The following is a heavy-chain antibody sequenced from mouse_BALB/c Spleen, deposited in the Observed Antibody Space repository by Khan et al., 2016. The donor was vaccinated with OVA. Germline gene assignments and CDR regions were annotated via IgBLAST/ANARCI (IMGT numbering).Heavy chain of an antibody. CDR2: IWSGGST. CDR1: GFSLTSYG. CDR3: ARNYDDDEGLAY. D-gene: IGHD2-4*01. Sequence: VELVESGPGLVQPSQSLSITCTVSGFSLTSYGVHWVRQSPGKGLEWLGVIWSGGSTDYSAAFISSLNISKDNSTSQVFFKMNSQQAIDTAIYYCARNYDDDEGLAYWGQGTLVTVSA. V-gene: IGHV2-2*02. J-gene: IGHJ3*01.